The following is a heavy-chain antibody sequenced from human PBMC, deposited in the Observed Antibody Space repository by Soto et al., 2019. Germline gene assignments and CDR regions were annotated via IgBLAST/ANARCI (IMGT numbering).Heavy chain of an antibody. Sequence: QVQLVESGGGVVQPGRSLRLSCAASGFTFSSYGMHWVRQAPGKGLEWVAVISYDGSNKYYADSVKGRFTISRDNSKNTLYLQMNSLRAEDTAVYYCAKTLSYSSGPGVWGQGTTVTVSS. CDR1: GFTFSSYG. J-gene: IGHJ6*02. CDR3: AKTLSYSSGPGV. V-gene: IGHV3-30*18. D-gene: IGHD6-19*01. CDR2: ISYDGSNK.